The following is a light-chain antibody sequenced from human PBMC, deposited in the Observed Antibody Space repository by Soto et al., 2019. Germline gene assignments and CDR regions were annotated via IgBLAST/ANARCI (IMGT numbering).Light chain of an antibody. CDR1: SSDAGGYNY. V-gene: IGLV2-8*01. CDR2: EVS. J-gene: IGLJ2*01. Sequence: QSVLTQPPSASGSPGQSVTISCTGTSSDAGGYNYVSWYQQHPGKAPKLMISEVSKRPPGVPDRFSGSKSGNTASLTVSGLQAEDEADYYCSSFAGNNNLVFGGGTKLTVL. CDR3: SSFAGNNNLV.